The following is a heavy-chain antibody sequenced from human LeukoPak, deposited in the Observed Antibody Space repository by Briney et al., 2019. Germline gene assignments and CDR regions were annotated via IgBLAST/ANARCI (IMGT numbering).Heavy chain of an antibody. J-gene: IGHJ4*02. CDR2: FDPEDGET. CDR1: GYTFTGYY. CDR3: ATNGVLRYFDWLGLFDY. V-gene: IGHV1-24*01. D-gene: IGHD3-9*01. Sequence: ASVKVSCKASGYTFTGYYMHWVRQAPGKGLEWMGGFDPEDGETIYAQKFQGRVTMTEDTSTDTAYMELSSLRSEDTAVYYCATNGVLRYFDWLGLFDYWGQGTLVTVSS.